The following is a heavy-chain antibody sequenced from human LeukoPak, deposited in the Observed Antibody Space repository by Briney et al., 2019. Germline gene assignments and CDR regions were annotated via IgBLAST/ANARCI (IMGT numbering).Heavy chain of an antibody. J-gene: IGHJ3*02. Sequence: PSETLSLTCTVSGGSISSSSYYWGGIRQPPGKGLEGIGGIYFSGSTYYNPSLKSRVTISVDTSKNQFSLKLSSVTAADTAVYYCARVYCSSTSCYRFLSHDAFDIWGQGTMVTVSS. V-gene: IGHV4-39*07. CDR2: IYFSGST. CDR1: GGSISSSSYY. CDR3: ARVYCSSTSCYRFLSHDAFDI. D-gene: IGHD2-2*01.